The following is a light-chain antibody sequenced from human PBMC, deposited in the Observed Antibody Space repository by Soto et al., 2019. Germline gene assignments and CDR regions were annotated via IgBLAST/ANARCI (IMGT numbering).Light chain of an antibody. J-gene: IGLJ3*02. Sequence: QSALTQPASMSGSPGQSVTISCTGSSSDVGGYDYVSWYQQHPGKAPKLIIYEVTHRPSGVSNRFSGSKSGNTASLTISGLQPEDEADYYCNSYGPSATRAFGGGTQLTVL. V-gene: IGLV2-14*01. CDR1: SSDVGGYDY. CDR2: EVT. CDR3: NSYGPSATRA.